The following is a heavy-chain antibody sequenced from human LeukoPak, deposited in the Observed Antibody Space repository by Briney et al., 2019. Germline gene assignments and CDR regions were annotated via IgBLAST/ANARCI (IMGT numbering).Heavy chain of an antibody. V-gene: IGHV3-11*06. CDR1: GFTFSDYY. D-gene: IGHD6-19*01. Sequence: AGSLRLSCAASGFTFSDYYMSWIRQAPGKGLEWVSYISSSSSYTNYADSVKGRFTISRDNAKNLLYLQMNSLRAEDTAVYYCASNVAGKGDYWGQGTLVTVSS. CDR3: ASNVAGKGDY. J-gene: IGHJ4*02. CDR2: ISSSSSYT.